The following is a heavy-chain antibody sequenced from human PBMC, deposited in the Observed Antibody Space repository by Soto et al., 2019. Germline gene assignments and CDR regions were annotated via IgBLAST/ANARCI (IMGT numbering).Heavy chain of an antibody. J-gene: IGHJ5*02. CDR2: IIPIVGTA. V-gene: IGHV1-69*12. CDR3: ARRSVTASGALYP. D-gene: IGHD3-10*01. Sequence: QVQLVQSGAEVKKPGSSVKVSCKASGGTFSSYAISWVRQAPGQGLEWMGGIIPIVGTANYAQKFQGRVTITAGESRSTACMELSSLSSEDTAVYYCARRSVTASGALYPWGQGTLVIVSS. CDR1: GGTFSSYA.